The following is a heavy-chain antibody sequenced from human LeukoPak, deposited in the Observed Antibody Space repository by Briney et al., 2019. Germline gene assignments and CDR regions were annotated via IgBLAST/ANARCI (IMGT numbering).Heavy chain of an antibody. CDR1: GGTFSSYP. D-gene: IGHD2-15*01. CDR2: IIPIFGTA. J-gene: IGHJ4*02. CDR3: ARDARVVVAATYDY. V-gene: IGHV1-69*13. Sequence: SVTVTCKASGGTFSSYPFSWVRQPPAPGLAWMGVIIPIFGTANYAQKFQGRVTITADESTSTAYMELSSLRSEDTAVYYCARDARVVVAATYDYWGQGTLVTVSS.